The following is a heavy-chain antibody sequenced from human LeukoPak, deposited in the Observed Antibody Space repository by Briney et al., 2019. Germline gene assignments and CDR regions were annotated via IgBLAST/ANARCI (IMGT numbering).Heavy chain of an antibody. CDR3: ARDSKGKFDY. CDR2: ISYDGSNK. J-gene: IGHJ4*02. D-gene: IGHD3-10*01. V-gene: IGHV3-30*04. Sequence: GGSLRLSCAASGFTFSSYAMHWVRQAPGKGLEWVAVISYDGSNKKYADSVKGRFTISRDNSKNTLYLQMNSLRAEDTAVYYCARDSKGKFDYWGQGTLVTVSS. CDR1: GFTFSSYA.